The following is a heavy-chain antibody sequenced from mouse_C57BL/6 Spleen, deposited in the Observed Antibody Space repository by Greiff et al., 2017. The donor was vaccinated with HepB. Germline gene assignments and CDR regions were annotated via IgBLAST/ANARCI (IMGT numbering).Heavy chain of an antibody. CDR3: ARSDGYLGYFDV. Sequence: QVQLQQSGTELVKPGASVKLSCKASGYTFTSYWMHWVKQRPGQGLEWIGNINPSNGGTNYNEKFKSKATLTVDKSSSTAYMQLSSLTSEDSAVYYCARSDGYLGYFDVWGTGTTVTVSS. J-gene: IGHJ1*03. CDR1: GYTFTSYW. CDR2: INPSNGGT. D-gene: IGHD2-3*01. V-gene: IGHV1-53*01.